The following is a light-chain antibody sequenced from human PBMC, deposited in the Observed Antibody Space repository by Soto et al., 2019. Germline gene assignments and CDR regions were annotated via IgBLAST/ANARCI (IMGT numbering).Light chain of an antibody. Sequence: DIVMTQSPLSLPVTPGEPASISCRSSQSLLHVIGYNYLVWYLQKPGQSPQLLIYLGPNRASGVPDRFSGSRSGTNFTLTISRLEAEDVGVYYCMQTLQTTYTFGQGNKLDVK. V-gene: IGKV2-28*01. CDR2: LGP. CDR1: QSLLHVIGYNY. CDR3: MQTLQTTYT. J-gene: IGKJ2*01.